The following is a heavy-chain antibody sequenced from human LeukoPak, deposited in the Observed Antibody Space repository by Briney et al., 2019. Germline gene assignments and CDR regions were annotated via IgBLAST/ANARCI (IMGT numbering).Heavy chain of an antibody. CDR3: ARQADDYGDLRGGNWFDP. V-gene: IGHV4-59*01. CDR2: VYDSGST. Sequence: PSETLPLTCTVSGDSISSYYWSWIRQPPGKGLEWIGYVYDSGSTNYNPSLKSRVTISVDTSKNQFSLKLTSVTAADTAVYYCARQADDYGDLRGGNWFDPWGQGTLVTVSS. J-gene: IGHJ5*02. D-gene: IGHD4-17*01. CDR1: GDSISSYY.